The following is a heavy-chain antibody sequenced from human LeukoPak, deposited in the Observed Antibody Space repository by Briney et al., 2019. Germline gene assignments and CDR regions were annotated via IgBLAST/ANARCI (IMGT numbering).Heavy chain of an antibody. D-gene: IGHD3-22*01. CDR3: AKDPTDFDSSGQTYFDY. CDR1: GFTVSSYY. J-gene: IGHJ4*02. Sequence: PGGSLRLSCAVSGFTVSSYYMSWVRQAPGKGLESVSVISNDGVTYYADSVKGRFTISRDNSKNTVYLQMNSLRTEDTAIYYCAKDPTDFDSSGQTYFDYWGQGTLVTVSS. CDR2: ISNDGVT. V-gene: IGHV3-53*01.